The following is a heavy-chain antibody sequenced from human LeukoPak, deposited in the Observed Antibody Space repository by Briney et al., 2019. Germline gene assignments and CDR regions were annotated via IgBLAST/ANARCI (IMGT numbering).Heavy chain of an antibody. CDR1: GGTFSSYA. CDR3: ARWGSGGNYYYYYMNV. D-gene: IGHD3-16*01. Sequence: SVKVSCKASGGTFSSYAITWVRQAPGQGLEGMGGIVPIFGIVNYAENFQGRVTISADESTSTAYMELSSLRSEDTAVYYCARWGSGGNYYYYYMNVWGKGTTVTVSS. V-gene: IGHV1-69*13. J-gene: IGHJ6*03. CDR2: IVPIFGIV.